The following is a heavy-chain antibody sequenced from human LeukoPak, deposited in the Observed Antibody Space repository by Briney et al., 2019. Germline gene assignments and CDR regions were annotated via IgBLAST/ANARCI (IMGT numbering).Heavy chain of an antibody. CDR2: NHYTGST. CDR1: GGSISTYY. V-gene: IGHV4-59*01. J-gene: IGHJ5*01. D-gene: IGHD3-10*01. Sequence: PSETLSLTCTVFGGSISTYYWTWIRQPPGKGLEWIGYNHYTGSTNHNPSLKSRVTLSVDTSKNQFSLKLSSVTAADTAVYYCARGRSGGDWFDSWGQGTLVTVSS. CDR3: ARGRSGGDWFDS.